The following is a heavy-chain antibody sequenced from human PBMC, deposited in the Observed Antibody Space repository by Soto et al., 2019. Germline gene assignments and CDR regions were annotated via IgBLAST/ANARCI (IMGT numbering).Heavy chain of an antibody. V-gene: IGHV5-51*01. CDR2: IYPGDSDT. D-gene: IGHD6-19*01. CDR3: ARQRRSSSGWYGYYYYGMDV. Sequence: GESLKISCKGSGYSFTSYWIGWVRQMPGKGLEWMGIIYPGDSDTRYSPSFQGQVTISADKSISTAYLQWSSLKASDTAMYYCARQRRSSSGWYGYYYYGMDVWGQGTTVAVS. J-gene: IGHJ6*02. CDR1: GYSFTSYW.